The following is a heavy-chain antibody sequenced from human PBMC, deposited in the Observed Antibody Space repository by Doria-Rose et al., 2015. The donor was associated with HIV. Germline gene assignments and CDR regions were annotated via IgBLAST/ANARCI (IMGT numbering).Heavy chain of an antibody. V-gene: IGHV2-26*01. D-gene: IGHD6-13*01. CDR2: IFSDDER. CDR3: ARIKSSRWYHKYYFDF. Sequence: QVTLKEPGPVLVKPTETLTLTCTVSGVSLSSPGMGVSWIRQPPGKALEWLANIFSDDERSYKPSLKSRLTNSRCTSKSQVVLTMTDMDPVDTATYYCARIKSSRWYHKYYFDFWGQGTLVIVSA. J-gene: IGHJ4*02. CDR1: GVSLSSPGMG.